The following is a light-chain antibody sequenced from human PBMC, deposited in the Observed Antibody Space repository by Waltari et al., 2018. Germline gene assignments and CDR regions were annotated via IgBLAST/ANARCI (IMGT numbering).Light chain of an antibody. CDR3: QHRSSWPLT. CDR1: QSVNNK. CDR2: DAS. Sequence: EIVFTQSPATLSLSPGDSAPLSCRASQSVNNKFARYQQKPGQAPRLLIYDASTRATGVPARFSGSGSGTDLTLSISSLEPEDFAVYYCQHRSSWPLTFGGGTKLEIK. V-gene: IGKV3-11*01. J-gene: IGKJ4*01.